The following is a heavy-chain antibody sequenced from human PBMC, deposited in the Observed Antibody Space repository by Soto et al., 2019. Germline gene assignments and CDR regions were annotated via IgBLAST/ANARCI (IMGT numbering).Heavy chain of an antibody. J-gene: IGHJ4*02. V-gene: IGHV3-23*01. CDR1: GFTFSNYA. Sequence: EVQLLESGGGLVQPGRSLRLSCAASGFTFSNYAMSWVRQAPGQGLDWVSAISGSGGTTYYADSVKGRFTIPRDNSKHTLFLQMNSLRAEDAAVYYCAKFFVETGSNSGWPWSFHYWGQGTLVTVSS. CDR2: ISGSGGTT. D-gene: IGHD6-25*01. CDR3: AKFFVETGSNSGWPWSFHY.